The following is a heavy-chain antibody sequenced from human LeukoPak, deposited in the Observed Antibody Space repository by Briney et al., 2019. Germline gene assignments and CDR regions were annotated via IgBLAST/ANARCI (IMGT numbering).Heavy chain of an antibody. V-gene: IGHV4-39*01. D-gene: IGHD3-10*01. J-gene: IGHJ4*02. CDR3: ARGADNSGSFVILDY. Sequence: SETLSLTCTVSGGSISSSSYYWGWIRQPPGKGLEWIGSIYYSGSTYYNPSLKSRVTISVDTSKNQFSLKLSSVTAADTAVYYCARGADNSGSFVILDYWGQGILVTVSS. CDR1: GGSISSSSYY. CDR2: IYYSGST.